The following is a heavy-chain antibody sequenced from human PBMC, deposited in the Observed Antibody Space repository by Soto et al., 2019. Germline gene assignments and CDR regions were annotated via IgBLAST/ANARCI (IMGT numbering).Heavy chain of an antibody. CDR1: GFSLSNGRMG. CDR2: IFSDAAR. CDR3: ARINADTYSHYYAMDV. V-gene: IGHV2-26*03. Sequence: QATLKESGPVLVKPTETLTLTCTISGFSLSNGRMGVSWIRQSPGKALEWLAHIFSDAARSYSTSMQSRLTISTDTSGTQVVLTMTNMAPVDTGTYYCARINADTYSHYYAMDVWGQGTTVTVSS. J-gene: IGHJ6*02.